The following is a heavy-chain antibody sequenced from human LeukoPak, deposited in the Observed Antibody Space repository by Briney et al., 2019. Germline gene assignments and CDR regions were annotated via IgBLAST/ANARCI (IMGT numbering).Heavy chain of an antibody. CDR1: GFTFSSHL. Sequence: GGSLRLSCAASGFTFSSHLMHWVRQAPGKGLVWVSRISSDGTYTNYADSVKGRFTISRDNAKNTLYLQMNSLRAEDTAVYYCAGAKYSSSFDYWGQGTLVTVSS. J-gene: IGHJ4*02. V-gene: IGHV3-74*01. D-gene: IGHD6-6*01. CDR2: ISSDGTYT. CDR3: AGAKYSSSFDY.